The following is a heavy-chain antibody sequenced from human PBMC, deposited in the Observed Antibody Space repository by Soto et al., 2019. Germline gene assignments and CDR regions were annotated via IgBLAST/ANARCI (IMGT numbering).Heavy chain of an antibody. CDR3: ARDYDSSGYYYY. D-gene: IGHD3-22*01. J-gene: IGHJ4*02. CDR1: VGTFRSYT. CDR2: IIPILGIA. Sequence: QVQLVQSGAEVKKPGSSVKVSCKASVGTFRSYTISWVRQAPGQGLEWMGRIIPILGIANYAQKFQGRVTITADKSTSTAYMELSSLRSEDTAVYYCARDYDSSGYYYYWGQGTLVTVSS. V-gene: IGHV1-69*08.